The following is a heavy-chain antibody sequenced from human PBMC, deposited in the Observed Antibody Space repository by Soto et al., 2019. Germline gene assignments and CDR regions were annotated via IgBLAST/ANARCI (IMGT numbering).Heavy chain of an antibody. Sequence: GASVKVSCKASGGTFSSYAISWVRQAPGQGLEWMGGIIPIFGTANYAQKFQGRVTITADESTSTPYRELSRLRSEDTAVYYCVRLVVPAASRDVWGQGTTVTVSS. J-gene: IGHJ6*02. CDR1: GGTFSSYA. D-gene: IGHD2-2*01. CDR3: VRLVVPAASRDV. V-gene: IGHV1-69*13. CDR2: IIPIFGTA.